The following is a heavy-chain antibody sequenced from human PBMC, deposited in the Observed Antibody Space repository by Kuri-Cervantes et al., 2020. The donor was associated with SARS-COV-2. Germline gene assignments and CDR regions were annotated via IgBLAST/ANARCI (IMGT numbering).Heavy chain of an antibody. Sequence: ASVKVSCKASGNTFTSYSMHWVRQAPGQGLEWMGIINLSGGSPAYAQKFQGRVTMTRDTSTSTVYMELRSLRAEDTALYYCAKAGDIVVVPAAMDVWGKGTTVTVSS. V-gene: IGHV1-46*01. CDR1: GNTFTSYS. CDR3: AKAGDIVVVPAAMDV. D-gene: IGHD2-2*01. CDR2: INLSGGSP. J-gene: IGHJ6*04.